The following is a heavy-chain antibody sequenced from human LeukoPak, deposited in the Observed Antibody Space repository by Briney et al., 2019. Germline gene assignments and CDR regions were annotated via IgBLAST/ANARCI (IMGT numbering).Heavy chain of an antibody. D-gene: IGHD3-3*01. CDR3: ARSYTHYDFWSGYTYQNYFDP. CDR2: ITDSADST. Sequence: GGSLRLSCVASGFTFRSYAMSWVRQAPGKGLDWVSAITDSADSTYHADSVKGRFTISRDNSRNTLYLQMNGLRAEDTAVYYCARSYTHYDFWSGYTYQNYFDPWGQGTLVTVSS. CDR1: GFTFRSYA. V-gene: IGHV3-23*01. J-gene: IGHJ5*02.